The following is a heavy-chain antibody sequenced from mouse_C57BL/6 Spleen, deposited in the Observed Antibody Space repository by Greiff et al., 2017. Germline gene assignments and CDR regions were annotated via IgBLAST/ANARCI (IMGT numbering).Heavy chain of an antibody. CDR3: ARQNWGYGSREVYFDY. D-gene: IGHD1-1*01. V-gene: IGHV5-6*01. J-gene: IGHJ2*01. CDR2: ISSGGSYT. CDR1: GFTFSSYG. Sequence: EVQRVESGGDLVKPGGSLKLSCAASGFTFSSYGMSWVRQTPDKRLEWVATISSGGSYTYYPDSVKGRFTISRDNAKNTLYLQMSSLKSEDTAMYYCARQNWGYGSREVYFDYWGQGTTLTVSS.